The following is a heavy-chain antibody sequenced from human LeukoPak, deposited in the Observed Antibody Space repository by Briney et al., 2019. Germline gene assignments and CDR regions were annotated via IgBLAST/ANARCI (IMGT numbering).Heavy chain of an antibody. CDR2: INWNCGST. CDR1: GFTFDDYG. V-gene: IGHV3-20*04. CDR3: ARGASYYYDSSGYQSFDY. J-gene: IGHJ4*02. D-gene: IGHD3-22*01. Sequence: GGSLRLSCAASGFTFDDYGMSWVRQAPGKGLEWVSGINWNCGSTGYADSVKGRFTISRDNAKNSLHLQMNSLRAEDTALYYCARGASYYYDSSGYQSFDYWGQGTLVTVSS.